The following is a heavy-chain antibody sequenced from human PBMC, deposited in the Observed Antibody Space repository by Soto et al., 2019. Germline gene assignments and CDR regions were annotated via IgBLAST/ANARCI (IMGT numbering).Heavy chain of an antibody. CDR2: MYYRGST. CDR3: ARGYRQAGYSSSWVFDY. V-gene: IGHV4-31*03. J-gene: IGHJ4*02. CDR1: GRSVNSGGYY. Sequence: QVQLRESGPGLVKPSQTLSLTCTVSGRSVNSGGYYWNWIRQHPGNGLEWIGYMYYRGSTYYNPFIRSRVIISAAPSENQFSLKLSSVTAADTAVYFCARGYRQAGYSSSWVFDYWGQGTLVNVSS. D-gene: IGHD6-13*01.